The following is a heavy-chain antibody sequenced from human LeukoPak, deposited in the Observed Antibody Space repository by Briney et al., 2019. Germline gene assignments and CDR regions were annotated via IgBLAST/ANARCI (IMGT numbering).Heavy chain of an antibody. J-gene: IGHJ4*02. CDR3: ARSYGDYYDSSGYYQQYVDY. D-gene: IGHD3-22*01. Sequence: PGGSLRLSCAASGFTFSSYAMSWVRQAPGKGLEWVSSISSSSSYIYYADSVKGRFTISRDNAKNSLYLQMNSLRAEDTAVYYCARSYGDYYDSSGYYQQYVDYWGQGTLVTVSS. V-gene: IGHV3-21*01. CDR1: GFTFSSYA. CDR2: ISSSSSYI.